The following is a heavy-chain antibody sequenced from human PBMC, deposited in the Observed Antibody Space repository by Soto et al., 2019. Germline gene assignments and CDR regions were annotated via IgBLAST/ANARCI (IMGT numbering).Heavy chain of an antibody. CDR2: ISNDGSNK. J-gene: IGHJ4*02. D-gene: IGHD3-22*01. Sequence: LRLSCAASGFTFSSHGMHWVRQAPGKGLEWVAVISNDGSNKYYADSVKGRFTISRDNSKNTLYLQMNSLRAEDTAVYYCAKEWVYDSSGWSFDYWGQGTLVTVSS. CDR1: GFTFSSHG. CDR3: AKEWVYDSSGWSFDY. V-gene: IGHV3-30*18.